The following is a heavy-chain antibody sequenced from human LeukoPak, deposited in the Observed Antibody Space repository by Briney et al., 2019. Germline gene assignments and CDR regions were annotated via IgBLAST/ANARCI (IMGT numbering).Heavy chain of an antibody. J-gene: IGHJ4*02. CDR3: ARAGQYCSSTSCFDY. V-gene: IGHV1-69*05. CDR1: GYTFTSYD. Sequence: GASVKVSCKASGYTFTSYDINWVRQAPGQGLEWMGGIIPIFGTANYAQKFQGRVTITTDESTSTAYMELSSLRSEDTAVYYCARAGQYCSSTSCFDYWGQGTLVTVSS. CDR2: IIPIFGTA. D-gene: IGHD2-2*01.